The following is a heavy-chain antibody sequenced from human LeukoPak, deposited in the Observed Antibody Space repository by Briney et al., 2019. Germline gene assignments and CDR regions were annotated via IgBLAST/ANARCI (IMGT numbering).Heavy chain of an antibody. D-gene: IGHD6-13*01. V-gene: IGHV3-33*08. J-gene: IGHJ4*02. Sequence: SLRLSCAASGFIFSDYYMNWIRQAPGKGLEWVAVIWYDGSNKYYADSVKGRFTISRDNSKNTLYLQMNSLRAEDTAVYYCARDAVYSSSWQYYWGQGTLVTVSS. CDR1: GFIFSDYY. CDR3: ARDAVYSSSWQYY. CDR2: IWYDGSNK.